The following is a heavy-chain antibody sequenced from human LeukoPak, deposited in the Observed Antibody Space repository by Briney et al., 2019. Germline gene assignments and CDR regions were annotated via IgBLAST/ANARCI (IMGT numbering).Heavy chain of an antibody. V-gene: IGHV3-30*02. CDR1: GFTFSSYG. D-gene: IGHD2-2*02. Sequence: GGSLRLSSAASGFTFSSYGMHWVRQALGEGLEWVAFIRYDDTNKYYADSVKGRFTISRDNSKNTLYLQMNSLRAEDTAVYYCAKEDLGYCSSTTCYIFTHWGRGTLVTVSS. CDR3: AKEDLGYCSSTTCYIFTH. J-gene: IGHJ1*01. CDR2: IRYDDTNK.